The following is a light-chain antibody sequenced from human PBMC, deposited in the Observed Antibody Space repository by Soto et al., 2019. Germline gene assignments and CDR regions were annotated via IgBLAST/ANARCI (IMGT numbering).Light chain of an antibody. CDR1: QNISNY. CDR2: DVS. J-gene: IGKJ1*01. CDR3: QQRSNWPRT. V-gene: IGKV3-11*01. Sequence: IVLTQSPATLSLSPGKRSTLSCMASQNISNYLIWYQHKPCQAPRLLIYDVSNRATGITARFSGSGSGTDFTLTISSLEPEDFAVYYCQQRSNWPRTFGHGTKVDIK.